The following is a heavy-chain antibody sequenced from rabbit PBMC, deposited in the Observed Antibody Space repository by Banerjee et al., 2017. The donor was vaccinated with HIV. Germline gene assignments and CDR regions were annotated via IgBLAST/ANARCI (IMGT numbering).Heavy chain of an antibody. D-gene: IGHD4-2*01. V-gene: IGHV1S47*01. Sequence: QEQLVESGGGLVKPEGSLKLSCKASGFDFSTYGVSWVRQAPGKGLEWIGYIDPVFGSTYYASWVNGRFTISSHNAQNTLYLQLNSLTAADTATYFCARFIASFAGYDLWGQGTLVTVS. CDR2: IDPVFGST. J-gene: IGHJ4*01. CDR3: ARFIASFAGYDL. CDR1: GFDFSTYG.